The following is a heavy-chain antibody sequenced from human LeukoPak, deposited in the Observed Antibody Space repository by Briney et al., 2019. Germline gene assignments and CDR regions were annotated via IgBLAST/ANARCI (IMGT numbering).Heavy chain of an antibody. J-gene: IGHJ6*02. Sequence: SETLSLTCAVDGGSFTVYYWTWVRQPPGKGLEWIGEVHHSGSTNYSPSLKSRVSISVDTANHRFSLTLSSVAATDTAVYYCASGRFWLLDYYFGMDVWGQGTTVTVSS. CDR1: GGSFTVYY. CDR3: ASGRFWLLDYYFGMDV. CDR2: VHHSGST. D-gene: IGHD5-12*01. V-gene: IGHV4-34*01.